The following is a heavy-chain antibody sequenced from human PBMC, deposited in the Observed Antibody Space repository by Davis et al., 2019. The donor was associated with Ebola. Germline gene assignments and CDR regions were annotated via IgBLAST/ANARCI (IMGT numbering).Heavy chain of an antibody. CDR3: ARGGFDL. CDR2: IYSGGST. Sequence: GASLKISCAASGFTVSSNYMSWVRQAPGKGLEWVSVIYSGGSTYYADSVKGRFTISRDNAKNTLYLQMNSLRAEDTAVYYCARGGFDLWGRGTLVTVSS. V-gene: IGHV3-53*01. J-gene: IGHJ2*01. CDR1: GFTVSSNY.